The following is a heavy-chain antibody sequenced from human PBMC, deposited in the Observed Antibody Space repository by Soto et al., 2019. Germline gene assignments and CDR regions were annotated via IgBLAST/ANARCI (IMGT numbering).Heavy chain of an antibody. V-gene: IGHV3-74*01. J-gene: IGHJ6*03. Sequence: EVQLLEAGGGLVQPGGSLRLSCAAAEFTFSGRSVHWVRQAPGKGLVWVSGIDKVGTDSTYADSVKGRFTSSRNNANNTVYLQMNSLRVEDTAVYYCARGWFGPDPWGKGTTVTVS. CDR2: IDKVGTDS. CDR3: ARGWFGPDP. CDR1: EFTFSGRS. D-gene: IGHD3-10*01.